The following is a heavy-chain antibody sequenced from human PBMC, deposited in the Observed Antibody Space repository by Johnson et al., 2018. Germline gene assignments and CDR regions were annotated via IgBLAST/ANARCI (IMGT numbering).Heavy chain of an antibody. D-gene: IGHD6-19*01. J-gene: IGHJ3*02. Sequence: VQLVESGGGLAQPGGSXRLSCAVSGFTVSDNYMTWVRQAPGKGLEWVSVIFVGDTAYYTESVKGRFTISRDYSKNTVSLQMNSLSPEDTAVYYCARGYITGSDAFDIWGQGTMVAVSS. CDR3: ARGYITGSDAFDI. V-gene: IGHV3-66*02. CDR2: IFVGDTA. CDR1: GFTVSDNY.